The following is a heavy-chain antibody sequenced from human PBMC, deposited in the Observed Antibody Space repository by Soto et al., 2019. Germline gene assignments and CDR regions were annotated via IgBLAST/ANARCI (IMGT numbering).Heavy chain of an antibody. CDR2: IYSTGST. J-gene: IGHJ4*02. CDR1: GGSIKNYY. CDR3: VRATYFSDSSGYTRCFDY. V-gene: IGHV4-4*07. Sequence: SETLSLTCTVSGGSIKNYYWSWIRQPAGKGLEWIGRIYSTGSTNYNASLKSRVTMSVDTSNNQFSLRLRSVTAADTAVYYCVRATYFSDSSGYTRCFDYWGQGTLVTVSS. D-gene: IGHD3-22*01.